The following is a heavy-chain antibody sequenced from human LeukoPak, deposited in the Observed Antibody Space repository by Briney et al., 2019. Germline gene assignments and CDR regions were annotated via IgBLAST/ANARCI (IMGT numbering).Heavy chain of an antibody. Sequence: RTSETLSLTCTVSGGSISSGGYYWSWIRQPPGKGLEWIGYIYHSGSTYYNPSLKSRVTISVDRSKNQFSLKLSSVTAADTAVYYCARDPRGGFVGVDYWGQGTLVTVSS. CDR2: IYHSGST. CDR3: ARDPRGGFVGVDY. D-gene: IGHD3-16*01. V-gene: IGHV4-30-2*01. CDR1: GGSISSGGYY. J-gene: IGHJ4*02.